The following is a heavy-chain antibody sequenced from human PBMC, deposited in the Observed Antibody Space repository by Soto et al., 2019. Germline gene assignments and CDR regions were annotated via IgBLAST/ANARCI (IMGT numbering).Heavy chain of an antibody. CDR2: IYWADDQ. CDR3: AHRAAAGYYCDY. CDR1: GFSLSTSGVG. J-gene: IGHJ4*02. D-gene: IGHD6-13*01. V-gene: IGHV2-5*02. Sequence: QLTLKESGPTLVKPTQPLTVTCTFSGFSLSTSGVGMGWIRQPTGKALEWLALIYWADDQRYSPSLKSRLTITKASSKNQVVLTMTNRDPVDTAAYCCAHRAAAGYYCDYWGQGTLVTVSS.